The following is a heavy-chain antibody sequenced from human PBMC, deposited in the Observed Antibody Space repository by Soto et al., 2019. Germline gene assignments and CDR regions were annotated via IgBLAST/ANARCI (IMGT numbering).Heavy chain of an antibody. J-gene: IGHJ4*02. CDR1: GFYFNNYC. D-gene: IGHD3-22*01. V-gene: IGHV3-21*01. CDR3: AREDSIIIQPVSDF. Sequence: PGGSLRLSCAVSGFYFNNYCINWVRQPPWKGLEWVSSVSKSGYTYYSDSVKGRFTISRDNAKNSVSLQMNSLRAEDTAVYYCAREDSIIIQPVSDFWGQGTLVTVSS. CDR2: VSKSGYT.